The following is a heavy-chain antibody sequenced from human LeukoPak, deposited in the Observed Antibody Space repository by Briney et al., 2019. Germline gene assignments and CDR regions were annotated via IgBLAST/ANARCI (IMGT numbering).Heavy chain of an antibody. D-gene: IGHD3-10*01. CDR3: ARDLYDSRRYYHDY. J-gene: IGHJ4*02. CDR1: GGSISSADYS. V-gene: IGHV4-30-4*01. Sequence: SQTLSLTCSVSGGSISSADYSWSWIRQPPGQGLEFIGHIDYRGNTYSNWSLKRQIAMSVDTSTNQFSLKLTSVTAADTAVYYCARDLYDSRRYYHDYWGQGTLVTVSS. CDR2: IDYRGNT.